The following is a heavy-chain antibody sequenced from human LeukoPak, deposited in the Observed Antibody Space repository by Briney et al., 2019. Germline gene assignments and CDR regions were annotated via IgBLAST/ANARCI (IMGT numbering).Heavy chain of an antibody. V-gene: IGHV1-2*02. CDR3: ARADSVPAGDYHYWYMDV. CDR2: INPNSGGT. CDR1: GYTFTDYY. J-gene: IGHJ6*03. Sequence: ASVKVSCKASGYTFTDYYMHWVRQAPGQGLEWMGWINPNSGGTKYAQQFQGRVTMTRDTSISAAYMDLSSLRSDDTAVYYCARADSVPAGDYHYWYMDVWGKGTTVTVSS. D-gene: IGHD2-2*01.